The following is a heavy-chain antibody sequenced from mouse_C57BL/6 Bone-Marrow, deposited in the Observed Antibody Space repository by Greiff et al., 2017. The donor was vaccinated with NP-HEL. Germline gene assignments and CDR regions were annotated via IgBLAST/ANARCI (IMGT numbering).Heavy chain of an antibody. Sequence: LVESGAELVRPGTSVKMSCKASGYTFTNYWIGWAKQRPGHGLEWIGDIYPGGGYTNYNEKFKGKATLTADKSSSTAYMQFSSLTSEDSAIYYCARWGITTGGYWYFDVWGTGTTVTVSS. CDR1: GYTFTNYW. D-gene: IGHD2-4*01. CDR2: IYPGGGYT. CDR3: ARWGITTGGYWYFDV. V-gene: IGHV1-63*01. J-gene: IGHJ1*03.